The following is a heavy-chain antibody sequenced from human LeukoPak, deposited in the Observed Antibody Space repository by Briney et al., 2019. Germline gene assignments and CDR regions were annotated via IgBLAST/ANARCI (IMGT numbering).Heavy chain of an antibody. D-gene: IGHD5-18*01. Sequence: GGSLRLSCAASGFTFSSYSMNWARQAPGKGLEWVSYISYSSSTIYYADSVKGRFTISRDNSKNTLYLQMNSLRAEDTAVYYCAKGYSYGYSFYYYYYMDVWGKGTAVTISS. CDR2: ISYSSSTI. CDR1: GFTFSSYS. CDR3: AKGYSYGYSFYYYYYMDV. V-gene: IGHV3-48*01. J-gene: IGHJ6*03.